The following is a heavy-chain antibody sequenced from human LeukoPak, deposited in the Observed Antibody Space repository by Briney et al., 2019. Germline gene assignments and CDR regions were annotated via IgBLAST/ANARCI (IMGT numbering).Heavy chain of an antibody. CDR2: IYYSGST. CDR3: ARFSVAAAGTGWFDP. V-gene: IGHV4-59*01. J-gene: IGHJ5*02. CDR1: GVSISSYY. Sequence: SETLSLTCTVSGVSISSYYWSWIRQPPGKGLELIGYIYYSGSTNYNPSLKSRVTISVDTSKNHLSLKLSSVTAADTAVYYCARFSVAAAGTGWFDPWGQGTLVTVSS. D-gene: IGHD6-13*01.